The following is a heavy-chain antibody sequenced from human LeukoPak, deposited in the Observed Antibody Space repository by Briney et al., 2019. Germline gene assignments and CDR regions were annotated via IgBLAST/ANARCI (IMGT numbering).Heavy chain of an antibody. V-gene: IGHV3-48*03. CDR3: ARDWALDH. CDR2: ISSSAGTI. D-gene: IGHD7-27*01. J-gene: IGHJ5*02. CDR1: GFIFSSFD. Sequence: GRSLRLSCAASGFIFSSFDMNWVRQAPGKGLEWLSYISSSAGTIYYADSVKGRFTVSRDDAKNSLFLQMNSLRAEDTAIYYCARDWALDHWGLGTLVSVSS.